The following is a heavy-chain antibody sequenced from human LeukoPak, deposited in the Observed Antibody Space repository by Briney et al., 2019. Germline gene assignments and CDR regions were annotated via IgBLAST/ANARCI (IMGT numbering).Heavy chain of an antibody. D-gene: IGHD6-6*01. Sequence: ASVKVSCKASGYTFTSYDINWVRQATGQGLEWMGWMNPNSGNTGYAQKFQGRVTMTRNTSISTAYMELSSLRSEDTAVYYCASVRIAARSWFDPWGEGTLVTVSS. J-gene: IGHJ5*02. CDR1: GYTFTSYD. CDR2: MNPNSGNT. V-gene: IGHV1-8*01. CDR3: ASVRIAARSWFDP.